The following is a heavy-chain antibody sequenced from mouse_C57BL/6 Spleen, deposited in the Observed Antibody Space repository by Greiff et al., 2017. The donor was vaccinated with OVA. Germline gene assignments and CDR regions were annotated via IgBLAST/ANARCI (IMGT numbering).Heavy chain of an antibody. V-gene: IGHV1-64*01. CDR3: ARVYDGYYVFAY. Sequence: VQLQQPGAELVKPGASVKLSCKASGYTFPSYWMHWVKQRPGQGLEWIGMIHPNSGSTNYNEKFKSKATLTVDKSSSTAYMQLSSLTSEDSAVYYCARVYDGYYVFAYWGQGTLVTVSA. CDR2: IHPNSGST. J-gene: IGHJ3*01. CDR1: GYTFPSYW. D-gene: IGHD2-3*01.